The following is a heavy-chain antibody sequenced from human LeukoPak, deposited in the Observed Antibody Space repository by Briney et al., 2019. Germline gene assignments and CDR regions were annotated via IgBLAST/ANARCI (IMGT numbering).Heavy chain of an antibody. D-gene: IGHD2-15*01. V-gene: IGHV3-74*01. CDR2: ITSDGSAT. CDR3: ARDASPGYFDL. CDR1: GFTFSSYW. Sequence: GGSLRLSCAVSGFTFSSYWMHWVRQGPGKGLAWVSRITSDGSATDYADSVKGRFTISRDNAKNTLYLHMDSLRAEDTAVYYCARDASPGYFDLWGRGTLVTVSS. J-gene: IGHJ2*01.